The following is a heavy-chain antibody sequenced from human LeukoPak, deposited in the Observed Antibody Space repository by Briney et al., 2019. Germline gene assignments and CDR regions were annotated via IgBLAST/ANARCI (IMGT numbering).Heavy chain of an antibody. CDR2: ISYDGSNK. D-gene: IGHD3-22*01. CDR3: AKDMMYYYDSSGYYSDAFDI. J-gene: IGHJ3*02. V-gene: IGHV3-30-3*01. CDR1: GFTFSSYA. Sequence: GGSLRLSCAASGFTFSSYAMPWVRQAPGKGLEWVAVISYDGSNKYYADSVKGRFTISRDNSKNTLYLQMNSLRAEDTAVYYCAKDMMYYYDSSGYYSDAFDIWGQGTMVTVSS.